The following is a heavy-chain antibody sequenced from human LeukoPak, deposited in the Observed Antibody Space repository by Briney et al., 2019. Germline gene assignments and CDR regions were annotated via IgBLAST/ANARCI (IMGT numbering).Heavy chain of an antibody. J-gene: IGHJ4*02. Sequence: PGGSLRLSCAASGFNFRSYWMHWVRQAPGKGLEWVSRMDPDGRTIDYADSVKGRFTISRDNAKKPTFLQMNSLRVEETALYYCMKWGSAADIQDWGQGTLVTVSS. D-gene: IGHD6-25*01. CDR2: MDPDGRTI. CDR3: MKWGSAADIQD. V-gene: IGHV3-74*01. CDR1: GFNFRSYW.